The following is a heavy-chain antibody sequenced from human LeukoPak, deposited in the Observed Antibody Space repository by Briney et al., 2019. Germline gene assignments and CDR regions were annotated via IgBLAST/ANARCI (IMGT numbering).Heavy chain of an antibody. Sequence: GGSLRLSCAASGFTFSSYAMSWVRLAPGKGLEWVSGISGSGGSTYYADYVKGRFTISRDNSKNTLYMQMNSLRAEDTAVYYCAKDRNPGYSYGIDYWGQGTLVTVSS. V-gene: IGHV3-23*01. CDR1: GFTFSSYA. CDR3: AKDRNPGYSYGIDY. CDR2: ISGSGGST. D-gene: IGHD5-18*01. J-gene: IGHJ4*02.